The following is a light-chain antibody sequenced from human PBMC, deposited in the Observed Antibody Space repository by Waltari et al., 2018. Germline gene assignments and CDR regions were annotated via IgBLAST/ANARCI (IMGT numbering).Light chain of an antibody. Sequence: DIQMTQSPSSLSASVGDRGTISCRASQNIRTYLNWYQQKLGKAPKVLIYAASTLLSGVPSRFSGSGSGTDFTLTITSLQPEDFGTYYCQQSYSTPRSFGGGTKVEVK. CDR3: QQSYSTPRS. J-gene: IGKJ4*01. CDR2: AAS. V-gene: IGKV1-39*01. CDR1: QNIRTY.